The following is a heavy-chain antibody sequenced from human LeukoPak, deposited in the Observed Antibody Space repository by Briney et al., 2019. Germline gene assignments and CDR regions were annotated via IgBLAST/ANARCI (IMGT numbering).Heavy chain of an antibody. D-gene: IGHD3-22*01. CDR2: ISGSGGST. CDR1: GFNFSIYP. J-gene: IGHJ4*02. Sequence: GGSLRLSCTTSGFNFSIYPMTWVRQAPGKGLEWVSAISGSGGSTYYADSVKGRFTISRDNSKNTLYLQMNSLRAEDTAVYYCAKAPYYYDSSGYYYVYGFDYWGQGTLVTVSS. V-gene: IGHV3-23*01. CDR3: AKAPYYYDSSGYYYVYGFDY.